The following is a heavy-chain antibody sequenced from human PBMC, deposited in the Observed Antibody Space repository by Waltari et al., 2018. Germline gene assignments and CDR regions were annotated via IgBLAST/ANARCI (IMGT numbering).Heavy chain of an antibody. V-gene: IGHV3-30*03. CDR2: ISNDGSNK. D-gene: IGHD6-19*01. J-gene: IGHJ4*02. CDR1: VFNFRSYG. Sequence: QVQLVESGGCVVQPGKSLRLPCAASVFNFRSYGMHWVRQAPGKGLEWVALISNDGSNKYYADSVKGRFTISRDNSKNTLFLQLDSLRAEDTALYFCAGSGISAIYWGQGTRVTVSS. CDR3: AGSGISAIY.